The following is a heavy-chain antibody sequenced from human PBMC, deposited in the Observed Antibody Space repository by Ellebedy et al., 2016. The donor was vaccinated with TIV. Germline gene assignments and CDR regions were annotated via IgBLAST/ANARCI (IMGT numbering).Heavy chain of an antibody. Sequence: ASVKVSXXASGYTFTGYYMHWVRQAPGQGLEWMGWINPNSGGTNYAQKFQGWVTMTRDTSISTAYMELSRLRSDDTAVYYCARGGSGNNWLDPWGQGTLVTVSS. CDR1: GYTFTGYY. D-gene: IGHD3-10*01. CDR2: INPNSGGT. V-gene: IGHV1-2*04. CDR3: ARGGSGNNWLDP. J-gene: IGHJ5*02.